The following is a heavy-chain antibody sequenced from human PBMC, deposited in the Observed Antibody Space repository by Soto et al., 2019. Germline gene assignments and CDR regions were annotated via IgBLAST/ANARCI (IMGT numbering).Heavy chain of an antibody. CDR1: GFTFSDHY. J-gene: IGHJ4*02. V-gene: IGHV3-72*01. CDR3: VRGPNYRYRGTTWDY. Sequence: EVQLVESGGGLVQPGGSLRLSCVVSGFTFSDHYMDWVRQAPGKGLEWVGRIRNKANSYTTVYAAAVKGRFTISRDDSKDSMYQQMNSLKISDTAVYYCVRGPNYRYRGTTWDYWGQGTLVTVSS. CDR2: IRNKANSYTT. D-gene: IGHD4-17*01.